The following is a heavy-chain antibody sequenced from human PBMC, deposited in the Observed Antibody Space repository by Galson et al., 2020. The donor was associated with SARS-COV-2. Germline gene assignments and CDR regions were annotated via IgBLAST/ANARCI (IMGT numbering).Heavy chain of an antibody. D-gene: IGHD1-26*01. V-gene: IGHV3-15*01. Sequence: GESLKTSCAASGFNLRNDCKRWVRQAPGKGLEWVGSIKANVHGGTTDYAAPVRGRFPISRDDSQNTMYLQLSSLKTDDTGLYYGTAIVGDGDTFDFWGQGTMLTVSS. J-gene: IGHJ3*01. CDR2: IKANVHGGTT. CDR3: TAIVGDGDTFDF. CDR1: GFNLRNDC.